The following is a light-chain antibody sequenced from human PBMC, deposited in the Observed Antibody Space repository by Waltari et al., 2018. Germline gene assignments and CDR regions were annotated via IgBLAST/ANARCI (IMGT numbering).Light chain of an antibody. CDR1: SGHCTHV. V-gene: IGLV4-69*01. Sequence: LVVTQPPSSSAPLAAWLKPTSTLRSGHCTHVTLRLQQPPEKSTRYLMKVNSDGSHSRGDEMPDRFSGSSSGAEPYLTIASRQAEDEAHYYCQTGGHGASVFGGQTKLTVL. CDR3: QTGGHGASV. CDR2: VNSDGSH. J-gene: IGLJ3*02.